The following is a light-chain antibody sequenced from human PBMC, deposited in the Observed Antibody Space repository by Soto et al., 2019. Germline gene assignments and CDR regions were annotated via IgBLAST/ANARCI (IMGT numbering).Light chain of an antibody. CDR3: QHFDSYPYT. V-gene: IGKV1-13*02. J-gene: IGKJ2*01. Sequence: AIQLTQSPSSLSASVGDRVTITCRASQGISSALAWYQQKPGKAPRLLIYDASSLESGVPSRFSGSGSGTDFTLTISSLQPEDFATFYCQHFDSYPYTFGQGTKLEIK. CDR2: DAS. CDR1: QGISSA.